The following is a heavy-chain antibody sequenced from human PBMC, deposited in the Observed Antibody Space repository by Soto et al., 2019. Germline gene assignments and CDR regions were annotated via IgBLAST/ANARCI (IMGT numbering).Heavy chain of an antibody. Sequence: QIQLVQSGAAVKKPGASVKVSCKTSGYTFNTYGITWVRQAPGQGLEWMGWINAYNGNTNYAQRLQGRVTMTTDISTSTAYMELRSLRSDDTAVYYCARDQRPSGLGPWGQGTLVTVSS. V-gene: IGHV1-18*01. CDR2: INAYNGNT. J-gene: IGHJ5*02. CDR1: GYTFNTYG. CDR3: ARDQRPSGLGP.